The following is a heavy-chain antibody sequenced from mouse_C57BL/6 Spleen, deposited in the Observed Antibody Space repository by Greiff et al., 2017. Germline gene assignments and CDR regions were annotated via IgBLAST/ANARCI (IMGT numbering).Heavy chain of an antibody. Sequence: QVQLKQPGAELVKPGASVKLSCKASGYTFTSYWMHWVKQRPGQGLEWIGMIHPNSGSTNYNEKFKSKATLTVDKSSSTAYMQLSSLTSEDSAVYYGARLDDYDGVDDWGQGTTRTVSA. J-gene: IGHJ2*01. V-gene: IGHV1-64*01. CDR1: GYTFTSYW. D-gene: IGHD2-4*01. CDR2: IHPNSGST. CDR3: ARLDDYDGVDD.